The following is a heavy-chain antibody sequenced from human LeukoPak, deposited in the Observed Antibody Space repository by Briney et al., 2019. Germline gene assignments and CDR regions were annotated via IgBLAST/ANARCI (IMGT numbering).Heavy chain of an antibody. CDR1: GGSISSYY. V-gene: IGHV4-4*07. D-gene: IGHD6-19*01. CDR2: IYTSGNT. Sequence: SETLPLTFTVSGGSISSYYWSWIRQPAGKGLEWIGRIYTSGNTNYNPSRKSRVTMSVDTSKNQFSLKLTSVTAADTAVYYCARAAEYSSGWYLFDYWGQGTLVTVSS. CDR3: ARAAEYSSGWYLFDY. J-gene: IGHJ4*02.